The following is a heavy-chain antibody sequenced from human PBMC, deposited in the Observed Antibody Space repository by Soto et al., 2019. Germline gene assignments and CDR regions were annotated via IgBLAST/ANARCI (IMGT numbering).Heavy chain of an antibody. CDR2: ISGSGGST. CDR3: AKDGSYSPRGCDY. CDR1: GYTFSSYA. J-gene: IGHJ4*02. D-gene: IGHD3-10*01. Sequence: GGSLRLSCAASGYTFSSYAMNWVRQASGKGLEWVSAISGSGGSTYYADSVKGRFTISRDNSKNTLFLQMNSLRAEDTAVYYCAKDGSYSPRGCDYWGQGTLVTVSS. V-gene: IGHV3-23*01.